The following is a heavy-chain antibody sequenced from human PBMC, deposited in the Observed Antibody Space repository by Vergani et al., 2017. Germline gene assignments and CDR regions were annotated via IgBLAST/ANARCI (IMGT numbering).Heavy chain of an antibody. CDR3: ARWGNEKRLDS. D-gene: IGHD1-1*01. CDR1: GFTFNHYA. V-gene: IGHV3-33*08. CDR2: IWYDGSNK. Sequence: VQLLESGGDLVQPGGSLRLSCAASGFTFNHYAMNWVRQAPGKGLEWVAVIWYDGSNKYYGDSVKGRFTISRDNSKNTLYLQMNSLRVEDTAVYYCARWGNEKRLDSWGQGTLVTVSS. J-gene: IGHJ5*01.